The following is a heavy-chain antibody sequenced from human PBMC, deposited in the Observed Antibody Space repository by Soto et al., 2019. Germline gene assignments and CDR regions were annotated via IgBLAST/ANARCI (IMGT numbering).Heavy chain of an antibody. Sequence: SETLSLTCAVYGGSFSGYYWSWIRQPPGKGLEWIGEINHSGSTNYNPSLKSRVTISVDTSKNQFSLKLSSVTAADTAVYYCARGKPPLRSTMVRGVNRGMDVWGQGTTVNV. CDR3: ARGKPPLRSTMVRGVNRGMDV. D-gene: IGHD3-10*01. V-gene: IGHV4-34*01. J-gene: IGHJ6*02. CDR2: INHSGST. CDR1: GGSFSGYY.